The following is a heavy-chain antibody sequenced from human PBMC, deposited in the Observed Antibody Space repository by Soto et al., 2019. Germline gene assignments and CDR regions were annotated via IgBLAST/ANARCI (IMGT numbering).Heavy chain of an antibody. V-gene: IGHV2-5*02. D-gene: IGHD3-10*02. CDR1: GFSLTTSGVA. Sequence: QITLKESGPTLVKPTQTVTLTCTFSGFSLTTSGVAVGWIRQPPGKPLEWLALIYGEDNTRYNPSLKTRVTITKDTSKHQVVLTMTNMDPVDTATYHCAHRQCSTFDYWGQGTLVTVSS. CDR3: AHRQCSTFDY. J-gene: IGHJ4*02. CDR2: IYGEDNT.